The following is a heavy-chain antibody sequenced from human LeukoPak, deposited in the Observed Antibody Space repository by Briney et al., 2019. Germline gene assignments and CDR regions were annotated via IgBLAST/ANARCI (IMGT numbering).Heavy chain of an antibody. J-gene: IGHJ4*02. V-gene: IGHV1-3*01. CDR3: ARDPARYYDSSGYYLGY. CDR2: INAGNGNT. Sequence: ASVKVSCKASGYTFTSYAMHWVRQAPGQRLEWMGWINAGNGNTKYSQKFQGRVTITRDTSASTAYMELSSLRSEDTAVYYCARDPARYYDSSGYYLGYWGQGTLVTVSS. CDR1: GYTFTSYA. D-gene: IGHD3-22*01.